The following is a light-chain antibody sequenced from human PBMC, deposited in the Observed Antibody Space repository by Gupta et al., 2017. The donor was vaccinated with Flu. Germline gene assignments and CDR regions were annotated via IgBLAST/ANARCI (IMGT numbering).Light chain of an antibody. Sequence: EIVLTQSPGTLSLSPGERATLSCRARQSVSSSYLAWYQQKPCQAPRLLIYGASSRDTGIPDRFSGSGVGTDVTLTTSRREQEDFAVYYCQQDGSSPSSTFGQGTKLDIK. CDR3: QQDGSSPSST. V-gene: IGKV3-20*01. CDR1: QSVSSSY. CDR2: GAS. J-gene: IGKJ2*01.